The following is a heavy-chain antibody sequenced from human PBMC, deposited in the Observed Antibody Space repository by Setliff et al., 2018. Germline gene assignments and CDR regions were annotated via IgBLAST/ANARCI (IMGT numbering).Heavy chain of an antibody. Sequence: GASVKVSCKASGYTFSDYYMYWVRQAPGQGLEWMGWINPKSGGAHYAQKFRGRVTMSRETSISTDYMELSRLTSDDTAVYYCARGGIYNYVSSAYFDLWSQGSMVTVSS. CDR3: ARGGIYNYVSSAYFDL. D-gene: IGHD3-22*01. CDR1: GYTFSDYY. V-gene: IGHV1-2*02. J-gene: IGHJ3*01. CDR2: INPKSGGA.